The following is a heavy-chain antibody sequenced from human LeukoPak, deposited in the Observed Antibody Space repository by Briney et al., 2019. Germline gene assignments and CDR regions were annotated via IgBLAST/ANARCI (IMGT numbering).Heavy chain of an antibody. D-gene: IGHD3-3*01. CDR1: GFIFNHFA. CDR3: ARDGTEWLRPGNWFDP. V-gene: IGHV3-30*04. J-gene: IGHJ5*02. CDR2: ISYDGTKS. Sequence: GRSLRLSCAASGFIFNHFALHWVRQAPGKGLEWVALISYDGTKSYFSDSVKGRFTISRGDSSNTVSLQMNGLRPDDTGVYYCARDGTEWLRPGNWFDPWGQGTLVTVSS.